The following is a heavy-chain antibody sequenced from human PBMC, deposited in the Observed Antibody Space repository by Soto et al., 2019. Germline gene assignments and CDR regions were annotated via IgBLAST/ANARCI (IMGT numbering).Heavy chain of an antibody. D-gene: IGHD3-16*01. CDR3: AKSKGGIGTWPED. J-gene: IGHJ1*01. CDR2: ISGGSSAT. V-gene: IGHV3-23*01. CDR1: GFTFKDYA. Sequence: GGSLRLSCEASGFTFKDYAMTWVRQAPGTGLEWVSGISGGSSATFYAESVKGRFTISRDNSKNTLYLQMNSLRTDDTAVYYCAKSKGGIGTWPEDWGQGTLVTVSS.